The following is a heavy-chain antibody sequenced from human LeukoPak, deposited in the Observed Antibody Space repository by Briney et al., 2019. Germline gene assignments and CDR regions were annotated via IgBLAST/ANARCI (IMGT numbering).Heavy chain of an antibody. CDR1: GFTLSSNA. CDR2: INWNGGST. D-gene: IGHD3-10*01. Sequence: GSLRLSCAASGFTLSSNAMSWVRQAPGKGLEWVSGINWNGGSTGYADSVKGRFTISRDNAKNSLYLQMNSLRAEDTAVYYCARGHRNTMVRGVIRYYYMDVWGKGTTVTISS. CDR3: ARGHRNTMVRGVIRYYYMDV. V-gene: IGHV3-20*04. J-gene: IGHJ6*03.